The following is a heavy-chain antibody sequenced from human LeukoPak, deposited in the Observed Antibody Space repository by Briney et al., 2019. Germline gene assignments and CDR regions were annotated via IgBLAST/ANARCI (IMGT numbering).Heavy chain of an antibody. J-gene: IGHJ3*02. CDR2: IDPSDSYT. CDR1: GCSFTSYW. CDR3: ATMDTAMDPATGAFDI. Sequence: GESLRISCKGSGCSFTSYWISWVRQMPGKGLEWMGRIDPSDSYTNYSPSFQGHVTISADKSISTACLQWSSLKASDTAMYYCATMDTAMDPATGAFDIWGQGTMVTVSS. D-gene: IGHD5-18*01. V-gene: IGHV5-10-1*01.